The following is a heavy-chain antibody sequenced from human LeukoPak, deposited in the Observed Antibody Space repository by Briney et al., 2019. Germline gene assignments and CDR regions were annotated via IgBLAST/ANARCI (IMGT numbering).Heavy chain of an antibody. J-gene: IGHJ4*02. D-gene: IGHD3-22*01. CDR1: AFTFSSYS. V-gene: IGHV3-21*01. CDR2: ISSGSSYI. Sequence: GGSLRLSCAASAFTFSSYSMNWVRQAPGKGLEWVSSISSGSSYIYYADSVKGRFTISRDNAENSLYLQMNSLRAEDTAVYYCARTFSDYDSSGYYYTLDYWGQGTLVTVSS. CDR3: ARTFSDYDSSGYYYTLDY.